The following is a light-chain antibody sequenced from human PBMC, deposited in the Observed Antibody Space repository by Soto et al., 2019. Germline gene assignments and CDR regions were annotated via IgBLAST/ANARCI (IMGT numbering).Light chain of an antibody. CDR3: MQSLQTPRT. J-gene: IGKJ1*01. V-gene: IGKV2-28*01. CDR1: QSPLHTDGYNY. CDR2: LGS. Sequence: DIVMTQSPLSLAVTPGEPASISCRSSQSPLHTDGYNYLDWYLQKPGQSPQLLIYLGSNRASGGPDRFRGSGSGTDFTLKISRVEAEDVGVYYCMQSLQTPRTFGQGTKVEIK.